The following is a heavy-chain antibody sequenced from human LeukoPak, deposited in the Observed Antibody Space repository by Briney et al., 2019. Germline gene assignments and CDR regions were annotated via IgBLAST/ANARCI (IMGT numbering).Heavy chain of an antibody. D-gene: IGHD3-3*01. V-gene: IGHV1-2*02. Sequence: ASVKVSCKASGYTFSSGYYLHWVRQAPGQGLEWMGWINPNNGDTNYAQKFQGRFTMTRDTSIGTAYMELSRLRSDDAAVYFCARGAYYNFWSGFYYSPHFDYWGQGTLVTVSS. CDR2: INPNNGDT. CDR1: GYTFSSGYY. J-gene: IGHJ4*02. CDR3: ARGAYYNFWSGFYYSPHFDY.